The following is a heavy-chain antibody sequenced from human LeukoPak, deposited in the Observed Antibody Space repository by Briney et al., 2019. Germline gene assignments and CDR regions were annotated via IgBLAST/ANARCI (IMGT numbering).Heavy chain of an antibody. D-gene: IGHD3-16*01. V-gene: IGHV3-21*04. CDR3: AKPLSLYGAGTFDY. J-gene: IGHJ4*02. CDR1: GFTFSSYS. CDR2: ISSSSSYI. Sequence: GGSLRLSCAASGFTFSSYSMNWVRQAPGKGLEWVSSISSSSSYIYYADSVKGRFTISRDNSKNTLYLQMNSLRAEDTAVYYCAKPLSLYGAGTFDYWGQGTLVTVSS.